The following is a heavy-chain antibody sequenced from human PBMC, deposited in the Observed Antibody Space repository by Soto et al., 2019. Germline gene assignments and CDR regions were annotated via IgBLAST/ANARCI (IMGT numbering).Heavy chain of an antibody. D-gene: IGHD3-3*01. CDR2: IWYDGSNK. CDR1: GFTFSSYG. CDR3: ARVPLFSPYFDY. Sequence: QVQLVESGGGVVQPGRSLRLSCAASGFTFSSYGMHWVRQAPGKGLELVAVIWYDGSNKYYADSVKGRFTISRDNSKNTLYLQMNSLRAEDTAVYYCARVPLFSPYFDYWGQGTLVTVSS. V-gene: IGHV3-33*01. J-gene: IGHJ4*02.